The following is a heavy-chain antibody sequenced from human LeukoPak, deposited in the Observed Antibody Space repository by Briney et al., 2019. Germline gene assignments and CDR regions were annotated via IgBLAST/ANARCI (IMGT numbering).Heavy chain of an antibody. Sequence: SVKVSCKASGGTFSSYAISWVRQAPGQGLEWMGGIIPIFGTANYAQKFQGRVTITADESTSTAYMELSSLRSEDTAVYYCARGRDGYNSMVFGYYYYYGMDVWGQGTTVTVSS. CDR3: ARGRDGYNSMVFGYYYYYGMDV. D-gene: IGHD5-24*01. CDR1: GGTFSSYA. J-gene: IGHJ6*02. CDR2: IIPIFGTA. V-gene: IGHV1-69*13.